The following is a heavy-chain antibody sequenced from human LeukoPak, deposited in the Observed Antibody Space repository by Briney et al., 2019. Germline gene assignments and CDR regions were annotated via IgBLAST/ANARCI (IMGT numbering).Heavy chain of an antibody. J-gene: IGHJ3*02. CDR3: ARGGSPPEALGDAFDI. D-gene: IGHD1-26*01. CDR2: ISIGSSYT. V-gene: IGHV3-11*06. CDR1: GLTFSDYY. Sequence: PGGSLRLSCAASGLTFSDYYMSWIRQAPGKGLEWVSYISIGSSYTNYADSVKGRFTISRDDAKNSLYLQMNSLRAEDTAVYYCARGGSPPEALGDAFDIWGQGTMVTVSS.